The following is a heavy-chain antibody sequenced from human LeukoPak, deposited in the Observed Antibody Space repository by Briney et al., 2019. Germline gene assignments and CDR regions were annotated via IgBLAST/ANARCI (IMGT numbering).Heavy chain of an antibody. CDR3: ARRDYAFDI. CDR2: IYPGDSDT. CDR1: GYRFSSNW. Sequence: GEPLQISCKGSGYRFSSNWIGWVRRMPGKGLEWMGIIYPGDSDTRYSPSFQGQVTISADQSINTAYLQWSSLKASDTAMHYCARRDYAFDIWGQGTMVTVSS. V-gene: IGHV5-51*01. J-gene: IGHJ3*02.